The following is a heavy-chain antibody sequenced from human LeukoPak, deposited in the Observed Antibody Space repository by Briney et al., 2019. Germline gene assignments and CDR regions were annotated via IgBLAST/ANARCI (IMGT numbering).Heavy chain of an antibody. J-gene: IGHJ3*02. D-gene: IGHD1-7*01. V-gene: IGHV1-18*01. CDR3: ARVWGTGTTATDAFDI. Sequence: ASVKVSCKASGYTFTSYGISWVRQAPGQGLEWMGWISAYNGNTNYAQKLQGRVTMTTDTSTSTAYMELRSLRSDDTAVYYCARVWGTGTTATDAFDIWGQGTMVTVSS. CDR2: ISAYNGNT. CDR1: GYTFTSYG.